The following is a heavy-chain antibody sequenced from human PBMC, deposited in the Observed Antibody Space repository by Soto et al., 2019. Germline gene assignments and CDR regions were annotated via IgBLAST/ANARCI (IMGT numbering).Heavy chain of an antibody. V-gene: IGHV3-7*03. CDR3: AGWGGPDFNY. CDR2: INPDGDVG. D-gene: IGHD6-19*01. Sequence: EVQLLGSGGGLVQPGGSLRLSCVGSGFTFSTYWMNWVRQAPGMGLEWVANINPDGDVGMYVDSVKGRFTTSRDTAKNSLQLQSNSRRGDDTVGYCCAGWGGPDFNYWGQGIQVTVSS. J-gene: IGHJ4*02. CDR1: GFTFSTYW.